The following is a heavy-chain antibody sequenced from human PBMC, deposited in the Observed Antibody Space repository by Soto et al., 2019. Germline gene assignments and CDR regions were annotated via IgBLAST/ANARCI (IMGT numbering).Heavy chain of an antibody. CDR3: ARDRTTGYSMDV. CDR1: GFTFSSYG. D-gene: IGHD3-9*01. Sequence: PGGSLRLSCAASGFTFSSYGMHWVRQAPGKGLEWVAVIWYDGSNKYYADSVKGRFTISRDNSKNTLYLQMNSLRAEDTAVYYCARDRTTGYSMDVWGQGTTVTVSS. V-gene: IGHV3-33*01. CDR2: IWYDGSNK. J-gene: IGHJ6*02.